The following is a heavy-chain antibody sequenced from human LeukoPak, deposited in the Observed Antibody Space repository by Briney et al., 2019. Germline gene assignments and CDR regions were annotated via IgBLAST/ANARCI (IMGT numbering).Heavy chain of an antibody. Sequence: GGSLRLSCAASGFTFNTYDMSWLRQAPGKGLEWVAAITPSGDYTWRADSVKGRFTISRDNSKNTLYLQMNSLRAEDTAVYYCAKDIRSDFWSGYHHNWFDPWGQGTLVTVSS. CDR2: ITPSGDYT. V-gene: IGHV3-23*01. J-gene: IGHJ5*02. D-gene: IGHD3-3*01. CDR1: GFTFNTYD. CDR3: AKDIRSDFWSGYHHNWFDP.